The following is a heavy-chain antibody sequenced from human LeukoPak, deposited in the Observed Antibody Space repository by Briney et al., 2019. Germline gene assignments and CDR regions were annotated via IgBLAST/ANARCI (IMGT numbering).Heavy chain of an antibody. J-gene: IGHJ4*02. D-gene: IGHD1-26*01. Sequence: SETLSLTCTVSVGSISGYFWSWVRQAPGTGLDWIGHVYYSGATNYNPSLRSRVTISVDTSKNQFSLKLRSVTAADTAAYYCARAQYSGSCFDYWGQGALVTVSS. CDR3: ARAQYSGSCFDY. CDR2: VYYSGAT. CDR1: VGSISGYF. V-gene: IGHV4-59*13.